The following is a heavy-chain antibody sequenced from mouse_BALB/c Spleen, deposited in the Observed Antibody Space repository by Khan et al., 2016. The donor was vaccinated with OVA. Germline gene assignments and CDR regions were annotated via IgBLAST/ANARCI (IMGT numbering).Heavy chain of an antibody. D-gene: IGHD1-2*01. J-gene: IGHJ3*01. V-gene: IGHV2-9*02. Sequence: QVQLKQSGPGLVAPSQSLSITCTVSGFSLTSYGVHWVRQPLGKGLEWLGIIWAGGRTNYNSAPMSRLSISKDNSKSQVFLKMNSLQTDDTAMYYCARDTTATPYWGQGTLVTVSA. CDR2: IWAGGRT. CDR3: ARDTTATPY. CDR1: GFSLTSYG.